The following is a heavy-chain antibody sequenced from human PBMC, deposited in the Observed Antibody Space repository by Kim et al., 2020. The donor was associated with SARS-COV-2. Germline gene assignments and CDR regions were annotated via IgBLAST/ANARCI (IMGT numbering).Heavy chain of an antibody. Sequence: ADSVKGRFTISRDNAKNSLYLQMNSLRDEDTAVYYCARDGGSYSGQDFDYWGQGTLVTVSS. J-gene: IGHJ4*02. D-gene: IGHD1-26*01. V-gene: IGHV3-48*02. CDR3: ARDGGSYSGQDFDY.